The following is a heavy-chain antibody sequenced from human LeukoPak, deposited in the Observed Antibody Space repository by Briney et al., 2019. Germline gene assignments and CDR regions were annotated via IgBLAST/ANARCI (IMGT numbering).Heavy chain of an antibody. D-gene: IGHD3-22*01. J-gene: IGHJ3*02. V-gene: IGHV3-53*01. Sequence: GGSLRLSCAASGFTVSSNYMSWVRQAPGKGLEWVSVIYSGGSTYYADSVKGRFTISRDNSKNTLYLQMNSLRAEDTAVYYCAREYYYDSSGYFAAAFDTWGQGTMVTVSS. CDR2: IYSGGST. CDR3: AREYYYDSSGYFAAAFDT. CDR1: GFTVSSNY.